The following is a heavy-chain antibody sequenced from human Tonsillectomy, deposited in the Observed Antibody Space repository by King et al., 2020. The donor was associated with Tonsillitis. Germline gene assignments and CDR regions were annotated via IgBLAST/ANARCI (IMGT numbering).Heavy chain of an antibody. J-gene: IGHJ4*02. CDR2: ISYDGSKK. Sequence: VQLVESGGGVVQPGRSLRLSCAASGFTFSRYGMYWVCQAPGKGLEWVAVISYDGSKKNYADSVKGRFTVSRDNSKNTLYLQMSSLRAEDTAVYYCAKDYYYDSSGYGYWGQGTLVTVSS. CDR1: GFTFSRYG. D-gene: IGHD3-22*01. CDR3: AKDYYYDSSGYGY. V-gene: IGHV3-30*18.